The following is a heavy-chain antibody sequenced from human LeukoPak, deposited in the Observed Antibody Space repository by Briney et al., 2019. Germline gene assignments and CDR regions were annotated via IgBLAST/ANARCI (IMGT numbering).Heavy chain of an antibody. CDR1: GFTFSSYW. J-gene: IGHJ3*02. D-gene: IGHD3-22*01. V-gene: IGHV3-7*01. Sequence: GGSLRLSCAASGFTFSSYWMSWVRQAPGKGLEWVANIKQDGSEKYYVDSVEGRFTISRDNAKNSLYLQMNSLRAEDTAVYYCARRNYYDTAGAFDIWGQGTMVTVSS. CDR2: IKQDGSEK. CDR3: ARRNYYDTAGAFDI.